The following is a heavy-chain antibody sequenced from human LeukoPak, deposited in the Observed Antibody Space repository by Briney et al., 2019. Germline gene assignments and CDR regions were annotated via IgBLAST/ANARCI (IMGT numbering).Heavy chain of an antibody. V-gene: IGHV4-34*01. Sequence: SETLSLTCAVYGGSFSGYYWSWIRQPPGKGLEWIGEINHSGSTNYNPSLKSRVTISVDTSKNQFSLKPSSVTAADTAVYYCARFLYYGSGSYYWFDPWGQGTLVTVSS. D-gene: IGHD3-10*01. J-gene: IGHJ5*02. CDR1: GGSFSGYY. CDR3: ARFLYYGSGSYYWFDP. CDR2: INHSGST.